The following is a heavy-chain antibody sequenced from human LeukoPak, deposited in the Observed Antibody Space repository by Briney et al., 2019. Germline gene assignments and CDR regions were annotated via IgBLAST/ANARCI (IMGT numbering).Heavy chain of an antibody. D-gene: IGHD6-19*01. Sequence: GGSLRLSCAASGFTFSSYAMSWVRQAPGKGLEWVSAISGSGGSTYYADSVQGRFTVSRDNAKNTLYLQMNSLRAEDTAVYYCARDLSSGWYPEYYFDYWGQGTLVTVSS. CDR3: ARDLSSGWYPEYYFDY. V-gene: IGHV3-23*01. CDR2: ISGSGGST. CDR1: GFTFSSYA. J-gene: IGHJ4*02.